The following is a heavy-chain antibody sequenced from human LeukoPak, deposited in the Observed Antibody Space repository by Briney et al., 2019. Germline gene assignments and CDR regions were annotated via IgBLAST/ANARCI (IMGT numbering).Heavy chain of an antibody. Sequence: ASVKVSCKASGYTFTSYHIHWVRQAPGQGLEWMGIIDPGYTATTYAQKFQGRLTMTTDTSTSAVYMELSSLRSEGTAVYYCARDGGNWGDTDYWGQGTLVTVSS. J-gene: IGHJ4*02. CDR2: IDPGYTAT. CDR3: ARDGGNWGDTDY. D-gene: IGHD7-27*01. CDR1: GYTFTSYH. V-gene: IGHV1-46*01.